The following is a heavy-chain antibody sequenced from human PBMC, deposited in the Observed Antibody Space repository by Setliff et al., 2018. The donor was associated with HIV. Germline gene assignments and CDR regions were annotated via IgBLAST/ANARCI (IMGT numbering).Heavy chain of an antibody. CDR3: ARGPVPGANWFDP. CDR2: VSQSGST. CDR1: GVSINRTDHY. Sequence: SETLSLTCSVSGVSINRTDHYWGWIRQSPGKSLEWIGSVSQSGSTYYNPSLKSRITISVDRSKNLFSLKLISVTAADQGVYYCARGPVPGANWFDPWGLGTLVTVSS. J-gene: IGHJ5*02. V-gene: IGHV4-39*01.